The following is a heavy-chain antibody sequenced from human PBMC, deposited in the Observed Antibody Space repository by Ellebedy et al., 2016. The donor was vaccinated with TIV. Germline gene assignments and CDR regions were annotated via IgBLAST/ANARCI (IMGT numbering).Heavy chain of an antibody. Sequence: GESLKISCAASGFTFSSYDMHWVRQATGKGLEWVSSIGIDGDTYYAGSVKGRFSISRERAKNSVYLQMNSLRAGDTAVYYCARSSCSGGSCYWSFDLWGRGTLVTVSS. CDR2: IGIDGDT. CDR3: ARSSCSGGSCYWSFDL. D-gene: IGHD2-15*01. J-gene: IGHJ2*01. CDR1: GFTFSSYD. V-gene: IGHV3-13*01.